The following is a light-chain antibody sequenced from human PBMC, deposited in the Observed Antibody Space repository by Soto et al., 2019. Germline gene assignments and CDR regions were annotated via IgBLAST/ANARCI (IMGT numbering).Light chain of an antibody. CDR2: EVS. CDR1: SSDVGGYNY. V-gene: IGLV2-14*01. J-gene: IGLJ2*01. CDR3: SSYTSSSTVV. Sequence: QAVVTQPASVSGSPGQSITISCTGTSSDVGGYNYVSWYQHHPGKAPKLMIYEVSNRPSGVSNRFSGSKFGNTASLTISGLQAEDEADYYCSSYTSSSTVVFGGGTKLTVL.